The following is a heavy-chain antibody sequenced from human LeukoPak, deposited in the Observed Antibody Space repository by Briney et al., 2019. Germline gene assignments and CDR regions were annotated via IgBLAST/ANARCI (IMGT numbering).Heavy chain of an antibody. Sequence: ASVKVSCKASGYTFTGYYMHWVRQAPGQGLEWMGWINPNSGGTNYAQKFQGRVIMTRDTSISTAYMELSRLRSDDTAVYYCAREGGRYSGYEGIDYWGQGTLVTVSS. CDR1: GYTFTGYY. CDR3: AREGGRYSGYEGIDY. D-gene: IGHD5-12*01. J-gene: IGHJ4*02. V-gene: IGHV1-2*02. CDR2: INPNSGGT.